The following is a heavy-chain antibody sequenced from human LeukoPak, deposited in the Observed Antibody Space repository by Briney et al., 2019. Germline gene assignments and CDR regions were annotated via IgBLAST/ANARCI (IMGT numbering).Heavy chain of an antibody. D-gene: IGHD4-11*01. J-gene: IGHJ4*02. V-gene: IGHV1-2*02. CDR1: GYTFTDYF. CDR3: GRDNYCTLDY. Sequence: ASVKVPCKISGYTFTDYFIHWVRQAPGQGLEWMGWTSPKSGDRKCTQKFQGRVTMTRDTSISTVYMELDRLTFDDTAVYFCGRDNYCTLDYWGQGSLVTVSS. CDR2: TSPKSGDR.